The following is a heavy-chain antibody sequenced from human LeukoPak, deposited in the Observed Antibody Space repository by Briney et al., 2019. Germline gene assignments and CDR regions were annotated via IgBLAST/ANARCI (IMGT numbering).Heavy chain of an antibody. Sequence: IPGGSLRLSCAASGFTFSSYSMNWVRQAPGKGLEWVSSISSSSSYIYYADSVKGRFTISRDNAKNSLYLQMNSLRAEDTAVYYCARDRSSGPTTYYFDYWGQGTLVTVSS. V-gene: IGHV3-21*01. D-gene: IGHD1-14*01. J-gene: IGHJ4*02. CDR3: ARDRSSGPTTYYFDY. CDR1: GFTFSSYS. CDR2: ISSSSSYI.